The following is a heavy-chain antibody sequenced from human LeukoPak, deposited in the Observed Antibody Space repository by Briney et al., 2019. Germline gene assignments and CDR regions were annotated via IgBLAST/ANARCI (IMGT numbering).Heavy chain of an antibody. Sequence: GGTLRLSCEASGFTFSTYGMSWVRQALGKGLEWVSAISGSGGSTYYADSVKGRVTISRDNSKNTLYLQVNSLRVEDTAVYYCAKDRLGAMMYFDFWGQGTLVTVSS. CDR1: GFTFSTYG. CDR2: ISGSGGST. J-gene: IGHJ4*02. V-gene: IGHV3-23*01. D-gene: IGHD1-26*01. CDR3: AKDRLGAMMYFDF.